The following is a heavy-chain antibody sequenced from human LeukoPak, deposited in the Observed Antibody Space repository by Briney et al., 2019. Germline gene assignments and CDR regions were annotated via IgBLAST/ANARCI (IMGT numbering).Heavy chain of an antibody. V-gene: IGHV3-23*01. CDR2: ISGSGGST. CDR3: AKVRVPDGSPYAFDI. CDR1: GFTFSSYA. J-gene: IGHJ3*02. Sequence: PGGSLRLSCAASGFTFSSYAMSWVRQAPGKGLEWVSAISGSGGSTYYADSVKGRFTISRDNSKNTLYLQMNSLRAEDTAVHYCAKVRVPDGSPYAFDIWGQGTMVTVSS. D-gene: IGHD2-15*01.